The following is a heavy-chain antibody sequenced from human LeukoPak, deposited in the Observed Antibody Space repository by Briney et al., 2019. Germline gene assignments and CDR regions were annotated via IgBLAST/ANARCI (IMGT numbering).Heavy chain of an antibody. J-gene: IGHJ2*01. D-gene: IGHD3-22*01. V-gene: IGHV4-4*07. Sequence: PSETLSLTCTVSGGSISSYYWSWIRQPAGKGLEWIGCIYTSGSTNYNPSFKSRVTMSVDTSKNQFSLKLSYVTAADTAVYYCARDQRYYDSSGYYPSYWYFDLWGRGTLVTVSS. CDR1: GGSISSYY. CDR3: ARDQRYYDSSGYYPSYWYFDL. CDR2: IYTSGST.